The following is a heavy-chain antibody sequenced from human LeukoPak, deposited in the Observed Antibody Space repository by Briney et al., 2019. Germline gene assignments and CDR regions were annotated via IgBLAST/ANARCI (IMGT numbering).Heavy chain of an antibody. CDR2: IGDSGDST. D-gene: IGHD3-3*01. Sequence: PGGSLRLSCAAPGFTFSTYTMSWVRQAPGKGLEWVSAIGDSGDSTYYADSVKGRFAISRDNSKNTLYLQMNSLRAEDTAVYYCAKDDDFWSGYYSLDYWGQGTLVTVSS. CDR3: AKDDDFWSGYYSLDY. CDR1: GFTFSTYT. V-gene: IGHV3-23*01. J-gene: IGHJ4*02.